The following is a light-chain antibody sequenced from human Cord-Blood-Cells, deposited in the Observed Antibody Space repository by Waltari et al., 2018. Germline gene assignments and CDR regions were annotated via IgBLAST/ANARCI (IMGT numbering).Light chain of an antibody. J-gene: IGKJ2*01. CDR2: AAS. CDR3: YHNHSNTTDT. CDR1: QSISSY. V-gene: IGKV1-39*01. Sequence: DIQMTQSPSSLSASVGDRVTITCRASQSISSYLNWYQQKPGKAPKPLIYAASSLQSGVPARSRGSGTGTEFTFTISSIQLEDLAISYYYHNHSNTTDTFGQGTKLEIK.